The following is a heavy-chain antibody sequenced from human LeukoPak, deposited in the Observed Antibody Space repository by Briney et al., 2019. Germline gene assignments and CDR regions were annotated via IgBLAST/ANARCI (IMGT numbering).Heavy chain of an antibody. J-gene: IGHJ3*02. CDR2: IYYRGST. CDR1: GGSISSYY. D-gene: IGHD6-19*01. Sequence: SETLSLTCTVSGGSISSYYWSWIRQPPGKGLEWIGYIYYRGSTNYNPSLKRRVTISIDTSKNQFSLNLSPVTAADTAVYFCARDLRVVGGSGWYVFDIGGQGTMVTVSP. CDR3: ARDLRVVGGSGWYVFDI. V-gene: IGHV4-59*01.